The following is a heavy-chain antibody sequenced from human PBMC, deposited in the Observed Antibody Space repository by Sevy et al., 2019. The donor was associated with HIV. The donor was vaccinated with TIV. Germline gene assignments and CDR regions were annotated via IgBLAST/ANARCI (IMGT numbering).Heavy chain of an antibody. J-gene: IGHJ6*02. Sequence: GGSLRLSCAASGFTFSGYAMSWVRQAPGKGLEWVSAISGKGGSTHYADSVEGRFTISRDNSKNTLYLQMNSLRAEDTAVYYCAKTINSGGGVVPAANYYYYGMDVWGLGTTVTVSS. CDR2: ISGKGGST. CDR1: GFTFSGYA. V-gene: IGHV3-23*01. CDR3: AKTINSGGGVVPAANYYYYGMDV. D-gene: IGHD2-2*01.